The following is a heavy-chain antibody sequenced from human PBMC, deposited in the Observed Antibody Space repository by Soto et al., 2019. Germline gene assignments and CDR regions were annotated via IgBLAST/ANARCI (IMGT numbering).Heavy chain of an antibody. CDR1: SGSISSGHW. Sequence: QVQLQESGPGLVKPSGTLSLTCAVSSGSISSGHWWNWVRQPPGKGLEWIGEIYHSGSTHYNPYLKSRVTMSVDKSMNQYSLKLTSLTDADTAVYYCATNSYYSVGVGGQGTTVTVSS. CDR2: IYHSGST. V-gene: IGHV4-4*02. J-gene: IGHJ6*02. CDR3: ATNSYYSVGV.